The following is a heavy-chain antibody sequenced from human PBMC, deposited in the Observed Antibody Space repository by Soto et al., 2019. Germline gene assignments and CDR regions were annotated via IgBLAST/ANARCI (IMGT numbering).Heavy chain of an antibody. CDR2: IYYSGST. V-gene: IGHV4-39*01. J-gene: IGHJ4*02. CDR1: GGSISSSSYY. Sequence: SETLSLTCTVSGGSISSSSYYWGWIRQPPGKGLEWIGSIYYSGSTYYNPSLKSRVTISVDTSKNQFSLKLSSVTAADTAVYYCARQGLLWFGNDFDYWGQGTLVTVS. D-gene: IGHD3-10*01. CDR3: ARQGLLWFGNDFDY.